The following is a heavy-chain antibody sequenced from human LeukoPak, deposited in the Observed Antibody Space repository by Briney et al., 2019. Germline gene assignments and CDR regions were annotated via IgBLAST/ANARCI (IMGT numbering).Heavy chain of an antibody. CDR2: IYTSGST. CDR3: ASTDTNGGAFDI. Sequence: ASETLSLTCTVSGGSFSSGSYYWSWIRQPAGKGLEWIGRIYTSGSTNYNPSLKSRVTISVDTSKNQFSLKLSSVTAADTAVYYCASTDTNGGAFDIWGQGTMVTVSS. D-gene: IGHD2-8*01. V-gene: IGHV4-61*02. J-gene: IGHJ3*02. CDR1: GGSFSSGSYY.